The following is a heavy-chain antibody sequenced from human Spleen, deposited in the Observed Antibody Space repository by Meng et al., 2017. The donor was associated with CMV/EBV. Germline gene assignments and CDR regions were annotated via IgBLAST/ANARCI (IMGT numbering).Heavy chain of an antibody. CDR3: ARTPRGDY. CDR1: GYIFTDYF. V-gene: IGHV1-2*02. D-gene: IGHD3-16*01. J-gene: IGHJ4*02. CDR2: MNPNSGAT. Sequence: KISCKTSGYIFTDYFMNGVRQAPGQGLEWVGWMNPNSGATDFAQKFQGRVAMSRDASITTVYMEMSSLKTDDTAVYYCARTPRGDYWGQGTLVTVSS.